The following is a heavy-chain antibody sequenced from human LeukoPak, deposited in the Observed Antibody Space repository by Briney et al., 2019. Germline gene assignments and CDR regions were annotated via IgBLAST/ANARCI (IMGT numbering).Heavy chain of an antibody. J-gene: IGHJ6*02. CDR3: ARGLPPILWFGEAGYYYGMDV. CDR1: GYTFTGCY. V-gene: IGHV1-2*02. CDR2: INPNSGGT. D-gene: IGHD3-10*01. Sequence: ASVKVSCKASGYTFTGCYMHWVRQAPGQGLEWMGWINPNSGGTNYAQKFQGRVTMTRDTSISTAYMELSRLRSDDTAVYYCARGLPPILWFGEAGYYYGMDVWGQGTTVTVSS.